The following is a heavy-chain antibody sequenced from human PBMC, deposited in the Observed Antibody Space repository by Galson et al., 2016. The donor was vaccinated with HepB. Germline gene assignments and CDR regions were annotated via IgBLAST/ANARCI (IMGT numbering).Heavy chain of an antibody. CDR3: ARGTRTVRGVVIAGPFDS. J-gene: IGHJ4*02. CDR2: INAGNGDT. V-gene: IGHV1-3*01. CDR1: GYTFSTYA. Sequence: SVKVSCKASGYTFSTYAIHWVRQAPGQRLEWMGWINAGNGDTKYSQNFQGRVSIARDTSASTAYMELSSLRSEDTAVYYCARGTRTVRGVVIAGPFDSWGQGTLVTVSS. D-gene: IGHD3-10*01.